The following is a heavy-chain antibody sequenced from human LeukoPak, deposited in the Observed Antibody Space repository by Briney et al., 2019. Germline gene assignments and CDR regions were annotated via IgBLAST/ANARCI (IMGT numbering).Heavy chain of an antibody. CDR3: ARGSGRYYVGYWYFDL. CDR1: KYTFTTYY. Sequence: GASVKVSCNASKYTFTTYYIHWVRQAPGQGLEWMGRINPGSGGTNYAQKFQGRVTMTGDTSISTAYMELSRLRSDDTAVYYCARGSGRYYVGYWYFDLWGRGTLVTVSS. CDR2: INPGSGGT. D-gene: IGHD3-10*01. V-gene: IGHV1-2*06. J-gene: IGHJ2*01.